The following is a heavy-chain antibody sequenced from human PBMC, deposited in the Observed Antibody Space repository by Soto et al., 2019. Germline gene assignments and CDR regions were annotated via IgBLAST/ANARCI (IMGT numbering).Heavy chain of an antibody. CDR2: IYYSGST. CDR1: GGSISSYY. CDR3: ARDLTGTFDY. D-gene: IGHD1-7*01. Sequence: SETLSLTCTVSGGSISSYYWSWIRQPPGKGLEWIGYIYYSGSTNYNPSLKSRVTISVDTSKNQFSLKLSSVTAADTAVYYCARDLTGTFDYWGQGTLVTVSS. V-gene: IGHV4-59*01. J-gene: IGHJ4*02.